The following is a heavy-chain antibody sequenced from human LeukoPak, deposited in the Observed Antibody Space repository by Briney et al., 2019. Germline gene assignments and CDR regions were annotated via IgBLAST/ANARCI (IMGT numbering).Heavy chain of an antibody. J-gene: IGHJ4*02. CDR3: ARARVHPSYYFDY. Sequence: PGGSLRLSCAASGFTFSSYAMSWVRQAPGKGLEWVSAIGGSGGSTYYADSVKGRFTISRDNSKNTLYLQMNSLRAEDTAVYYCARARVHPSYYFDYWGQGTLVTVSS. D-gene: IGHD1-1*01. V-gene: IGHV3-23*01. CDR2: IGGSGGST. CDR1: GFTFSSYA.